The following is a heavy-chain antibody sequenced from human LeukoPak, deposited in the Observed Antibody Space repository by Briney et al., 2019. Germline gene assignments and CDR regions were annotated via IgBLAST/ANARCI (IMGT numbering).Heavy chain of an antibody. D-gene: IGHD3-9*01. CDR1: GYTFTGYY. Sequence: ASVKVSCKASGYTFTGYYMHWVRQAPGQGLEWMGWINPNSGGTNYAQKFQGRVTMTRDTSISTAYMELRSLRSDDTAVYYCARARVRYFDWLFSGFDYWGQGTLVTVSS. V-gene: IGHV1-2*02. CDR2: INPNSGGT. J-gene: IGHJ4*02. CDR3: ARARVRYFDWLFSGFDY.